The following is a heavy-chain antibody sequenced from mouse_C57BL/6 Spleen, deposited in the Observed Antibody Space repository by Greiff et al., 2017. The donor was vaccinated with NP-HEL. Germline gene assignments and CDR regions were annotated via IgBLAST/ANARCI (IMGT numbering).Heavy chain of an antibody. CDR3: ARGGDYDLYFDY. CDR1: GYSITSGYY. D-gene: IGHD2-4*01. J-gene: IGHJ2*01. CDR2: ISYDGSN. Sequence: EVQLQQSGPGLVKPSQSLSLTCSVTGYSITSGYYWNWIRQFPGNKLEWMGYISYDGSNNYNPSLKNRISITRDTSKNQFFLKLNSVTTEDTATYYCARGGDYDLYFDYWGQGTTLTVSS. V-gene: IGHV3-6*01.